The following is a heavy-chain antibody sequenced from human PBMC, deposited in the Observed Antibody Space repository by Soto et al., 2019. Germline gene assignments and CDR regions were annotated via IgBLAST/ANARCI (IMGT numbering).Heavy chain of an antibody. CDR2: ISYDGSNK. CDR3: AKDRIAAPLYYYYGMDV. V-gene: IGHV3-30*18. J-gene: IGHJ6*01. Sequence: QVQLVESGGGVVQPGRSLRLSCAASGFTFSSYGMHWVRQAPGKGLEWVAVISYDGSNKYYADSVKGRFTISRDNSKNTLYLQMNSLRAEDTAVYYCAKDRIAAPLYYYYGMDVW. CDR1: GFTFSSYG. D-gene: IGHD6-6*01.